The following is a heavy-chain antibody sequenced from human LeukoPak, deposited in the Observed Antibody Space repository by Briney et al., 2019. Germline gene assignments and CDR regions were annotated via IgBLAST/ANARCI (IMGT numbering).Heavy chain of an antibody. D-gene: IGHD2-2*01. CDR1: GFTFSNYD. V-gene: IGHV3-23*01. Sequence: QTGGSLRLSCVASGFTFSNYDMSWVRQAPGKGLEWVSTISDSGGSTHYVDSVKGRFTISRDNSKNTLYLQMNSLRAEDTAVYYCARDEHTSLFWFAPWGQGTLVSLST. J-gene: IGHJ5*02. CDR2: ISDSGGST. CDR3: ARDEHTSLFWFAP.